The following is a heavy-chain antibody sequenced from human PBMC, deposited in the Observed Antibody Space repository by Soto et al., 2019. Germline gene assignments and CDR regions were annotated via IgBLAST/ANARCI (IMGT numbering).Heavy chain of an antibody. CDR2: IIPIFGTA. J-gene: IGHJ4*02. Sequence: QVQLVQSGAEVKKPGSSVKVSCKASGGTFSSYAISWVRQAPGQGLEWMGGIIPIFGTANYALKFKGRVTITADESTWTAYMELSSLRSEDTAVYYCARDPSPFGQGLAHAYWGQGTLVTVSS. D-gene: IGHD6-19*01. V-gene: IGHV1-69*12. CDR1: GGTFSSYA. CDR3: ARDPSPFGQGLAHAY.